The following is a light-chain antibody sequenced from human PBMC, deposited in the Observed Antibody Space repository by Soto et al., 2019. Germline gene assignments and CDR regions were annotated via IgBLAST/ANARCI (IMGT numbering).Light chain of an antibody. J-gene: IGKJ5*01. Sequence: EIVMTQSPATLSVSPGERATLSCRASQSVSSNLAWYQQKPGQAPRLLIYGASTRATGIPARFSGGGSGTEFTLTISSLQSEDFAIYYCQQYNNWPPLTFGQGTRLDIK. V-gene: IGKV3-15*01. CDR1: QSVSSN. CDR3: QQYNNWPPLT. CDR2: GAS.